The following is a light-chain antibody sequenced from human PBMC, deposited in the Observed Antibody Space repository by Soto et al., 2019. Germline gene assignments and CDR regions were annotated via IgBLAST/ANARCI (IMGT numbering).Light chain of an antibody. CDR2: SNN. Sequence: QSVLTQPPSASGTPGQRVTISCSGSSSNIGKNTLNWYQQLPGTAPTLLIYSNNQRPSGVPDRFSGSKSGTSASLAISGLQAEDEADYYCAACDDSLNGVVFGGGTKLTVL. CDR3: AACDDSLNGVV. V-gene: IGLV1-44*01. J-gene: IGLJ2*01. CDR1: SSNIGKNT.